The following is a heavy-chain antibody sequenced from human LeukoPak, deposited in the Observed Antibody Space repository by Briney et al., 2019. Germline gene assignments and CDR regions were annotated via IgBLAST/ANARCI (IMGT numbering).Heavy chain of an antibody. J-gene: IGHJ6*03. Sequence: SETLSLTCTVSGGSISSGPYSWAWIRQPLGKGLEWIGYIYHSGSASYNPSLMSRLTISVDTSKNQFSLKLSSVTAADTAVYYCATVSTYYYYYYMDVWGKGTTVTISS. CDR3: ATVSTYYYYYYMDV. CDR1: GGSISSGPYS. CDR2: IYHSGSA. V-gene: IGHV4-30-4*07. D-gene: IGHD4-17*01.